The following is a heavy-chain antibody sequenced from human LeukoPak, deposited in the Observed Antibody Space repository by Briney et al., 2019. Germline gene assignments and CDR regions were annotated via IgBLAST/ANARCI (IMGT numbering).Heavy chain of an antibody. D-gene: IGHD3-10*01. CDR2: IYTSGKT. Sequence: PSETLSLTCTVSGASVSSYDLSWIRQPPGKGLEWIGYIYTSGKTNYNPSLKRRVTISGATSKNKFYLKLSSVTAADTAVYYCARHLHSDGSGSYLNWLDPWGQGTLVTVSS. J-gene: IGHJ5*02. CDR3: ARHLHSDGSGSYLNWLDP. CDR1: GASVSSYD. V-gene: IGHV4-4*09.